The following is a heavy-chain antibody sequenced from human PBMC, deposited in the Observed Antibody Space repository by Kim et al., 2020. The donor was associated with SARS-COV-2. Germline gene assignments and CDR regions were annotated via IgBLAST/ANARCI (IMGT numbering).Heavy chain of an antibody. J-gene: IGHJ3*02. V-gene: IGHV4-30-2*01. CDR1: GGSISSGGYS. D-gene: IGHD3-16*02. CDR3: ARSSYYDYVWGSYRYTFAFDI. Sequence: SETLSLTCAVSGGSISSGGYSWSWIRQPPGKGLEWIGYIYYSGSTYYNPSLKSRVTISVDRSKNQFSLKLSSVTAADTAVYYCARSSYYDYVWGSYRYTFAFDIWGQGTMVTVSS. CDR2: IYYSGST.